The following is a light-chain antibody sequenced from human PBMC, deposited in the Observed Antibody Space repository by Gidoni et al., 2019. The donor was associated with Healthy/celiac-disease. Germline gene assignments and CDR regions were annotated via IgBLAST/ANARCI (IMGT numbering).Light chain of an antibody. CDR1: QSISIY. CDR2: AAS. Sequence: DIQMPQSPSSLSASVGDRATITCRASQSISIYLNWYQQKPGKDPKLLIYAASSLQSGVPSRFSGSGSGTDFTLTISSLQPEDFATYYCQQSTRDPLTFGGXTKVEIK. V-gene: IGKV1-39*01. J-gene: IGKJ4*02. CDR3: QQSTRDPLT.